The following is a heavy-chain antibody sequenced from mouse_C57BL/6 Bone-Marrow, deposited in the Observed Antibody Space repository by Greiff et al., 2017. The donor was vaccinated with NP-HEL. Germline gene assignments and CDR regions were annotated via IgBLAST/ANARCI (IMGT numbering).Heavy chain of an antibody. CDR3: ASPVVSFYWYFDV. CDR1: GYAFSSSW. CDR2: IYPGDGDT. D-gene: IGHD1-1*02. Sequence: VQLQQSGPELVKPGASVKISCKASGYAFSSSWMNWVKQRPGKGLEWIGRIYPGDGDTNYNGKFKGKATLTADKSSSTAYMQLSSLTSEDSAVYFCASPVVSFYWYFDVWGTGTTVTVSS. J-gene: IGHJ1*03. V-gene: IGHV1-82*01.